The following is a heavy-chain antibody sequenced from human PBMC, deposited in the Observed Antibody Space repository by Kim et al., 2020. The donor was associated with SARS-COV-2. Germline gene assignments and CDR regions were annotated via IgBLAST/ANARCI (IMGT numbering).Heavy chain of an antibody. V-gene: IGHV3-74*01. CDR3: ARERYGDYDRAAFDY. CDR1: GFTFSSYW. Sequence: GGSLRLSCAASGFTFSSYWMHWVRQAPGKGLVWVSRINSDGSSTSYADSVKGRFTISRDNAKNTLYLQMNSLRAEDTAVYYCARERYGDYDRAAFDYWGKGTLVTVSS. D-gene: IGHD4-17*01. CDR2: INSDGSST. J-gene: IGHJ4*02.